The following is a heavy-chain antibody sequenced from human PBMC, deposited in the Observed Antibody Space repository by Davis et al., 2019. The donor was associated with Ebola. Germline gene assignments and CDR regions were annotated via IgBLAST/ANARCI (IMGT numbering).Heavy chain of an antibody. V-gene: IGHV3-23*01. Sequence: GGSLRLSCAASGFTFSTYAMSWVRQAPGKGLEWVSAISGSGGSTYYADSVKGRFTISRDNSKKTLYLQMNSLRAEDTAVYYCAKSGRSFGVVKYHYGMDVWGKGTTVTVSS. D-gene: IGHD3-3*01. CDR1: GFTFSTYA. CDR2: ISGSGGST. CDR3: AKSGRSFGVVKYHYGMDV. J-gene: IGHJ6*04.